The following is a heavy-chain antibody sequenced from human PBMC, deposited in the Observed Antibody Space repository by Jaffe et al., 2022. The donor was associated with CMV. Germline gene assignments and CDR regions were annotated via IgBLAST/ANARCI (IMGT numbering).Heavy chain of an antibody. CDR1: GGTFSSYA. J-gene: IGHJ2*01. CDR2: IIPIFGTA. V-gene: IGHV1-69*01. CDR3: ARGPASPKLKVVVAAYYWYFDL. D-gene: IGHD2-15*01. Sequence: QVQLVQSGAEVKKPGSSVKVSCKASGGTFSSYAISWVRQAPGQGLEWMGGIIPIFGTANYAQKFQGRVTITADESTSTAYMELSSLRSEDTAVYYCARGPASPKLKVVVAAYYWYFDLWGRGTLVTVSS.